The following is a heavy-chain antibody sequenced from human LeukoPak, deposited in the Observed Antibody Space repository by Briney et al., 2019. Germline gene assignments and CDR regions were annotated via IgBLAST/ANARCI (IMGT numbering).Heavy chain of an antibody. V-gene: IGHV3-21*01. J-gene: IGHJ4*02. Sequence: GGSLRLSCAASGFTFSSYSMNWVRQAPGKGLEWVSSISSSSSYIYYADSVKGRFTISRDNAKNSLYLQMNSLRAEDTAVYYCARDLSMVRGVIKKPPYYFDYWGQGTLVTVSS. CDR3: ARDLSMVRGVIKKPPYYFDY. CDR1: GFTFSSYS. CDR2: ISSSSSYI. D-gene: IGHD3-10*01.